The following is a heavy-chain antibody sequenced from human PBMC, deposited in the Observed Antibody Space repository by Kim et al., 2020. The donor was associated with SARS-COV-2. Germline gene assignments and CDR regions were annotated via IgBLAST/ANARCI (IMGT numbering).Heavy chain of an antibody. D-gene: IGHD3-3*02. J-gene: IGHJ4*02. V-gene: IGHV4-4*09. CDR3: VRGGPPISGVAQGFDY. Sequence: SLKNRVTIPLDTSKDQFSLKLSSVTAADTAVYYCVRGGPPISGVAQGFDYWGQGTLVTVSS.